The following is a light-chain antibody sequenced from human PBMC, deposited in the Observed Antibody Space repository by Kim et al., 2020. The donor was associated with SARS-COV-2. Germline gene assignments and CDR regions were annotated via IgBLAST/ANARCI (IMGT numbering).Light chain of an antibody. J-gene: IGLJ3*02. CDR2: YND. V-gene: IGLV1-36*01. Sequence: RQRVTIYCYGNSSNIGNNAVNWYQQFPGKAPNLLIYYNDLLSSGVSDRFSGSKSGTSASLAISGLQSEDEADYYCETWDDSVNGWVFGGGTQLTVL. CDR1: SSNIGNNA. CDR3: ETWDDSVNGWV.